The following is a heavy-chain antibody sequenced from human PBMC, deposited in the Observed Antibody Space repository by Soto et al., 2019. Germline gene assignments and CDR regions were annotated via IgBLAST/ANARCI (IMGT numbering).Heavy chain of an antibody. V-gene: IGHV3-48*02. CDR3: ARELDSSSSALGY. CDR2: ISSGSSTI. CDR1: GFTFSSYS. Sequence: GGSLRLSCAASGFTFSSYSMNWVRQAPGKGLEWVSYISSGSSTIYYADSVKGRFTISRDNAKNSLYRQMNSLRDEDTAVYYCARELDSSSSALGYWGLGTPVTVSS. J-gene: IGHJ4*02. D-gene: IGHD6-6*01.